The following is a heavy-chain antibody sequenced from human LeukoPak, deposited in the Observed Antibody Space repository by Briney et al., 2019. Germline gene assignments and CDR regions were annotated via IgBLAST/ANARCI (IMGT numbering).Heavy chain of an antibody. D-gene: IGHD2-2*02. CDR3: ARETYTKHAFDI. CDR2: IYYSGST. CDR1: SGSLSSHY. V-gene: IGHV4-59*11. Sequence: SETLSLTCTVSSGSLSSHYWSWIRQPPGNGLEWIGYIYYSGSTNYNPSLKTRVTISVDTSKNQLSLKLSSVTAADTAVYYCARETYTKHAFDIWGQGTMVTVSS. J-gene: IGHJ3*02.